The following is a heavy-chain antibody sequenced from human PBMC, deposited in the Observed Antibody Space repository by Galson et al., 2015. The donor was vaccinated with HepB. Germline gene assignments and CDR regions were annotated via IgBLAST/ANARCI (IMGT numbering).Heavy chain of an antibody. J-gene: IGHJ4*02. Sequence: SLRLSCAASGFTFSSYAMSWVRQAPGKGLEWVSAISCSGGSTYYADSVKGRFTISRDNSKNTLYLQMNSLRAEDTAVYYCAKDDMFGYSSIGVVDYWGQGTLVTASS. V-gene: IGHV3-23*01. CDR1: GFTFSSYA. CDR3: AKDDMFGYSSIGVVDY. CDR2: ISCSGGST. D-gene: IGHD6-13*01.